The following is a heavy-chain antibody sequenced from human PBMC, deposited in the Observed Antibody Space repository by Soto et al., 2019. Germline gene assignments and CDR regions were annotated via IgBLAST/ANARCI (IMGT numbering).Heavy chain of an antibody. D-gene: IGHD2-15*01. CDR1: GGTFMSYA. Sequence: SVEVSFRASGGTFMSYAISWVRQAPGQGLEWMGGIIPIFGTANYAQNCQGRVTITADESTSTAYMELSSLRSEDTAVYYCASRLLSYDHGGSGSCHNIFDYWGKVTLGIVSS. V-gene: IGHV1-69*13. J-gene: IGHJ4*02. CDR2: IIPIFGTA. CDR3: ASRLLSYDHGGSGSCHNIFDY.